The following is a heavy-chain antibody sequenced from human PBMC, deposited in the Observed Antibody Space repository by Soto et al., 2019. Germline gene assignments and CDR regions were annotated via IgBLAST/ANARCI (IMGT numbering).Heavy chain of an antibody. J-gene: IGHJ4*02. CDR2: INPTDSDT. CDR1: GYIFTTYW. D-gene: IGHD5-12*01. CDR3: ARQWNFDY. Sequence: EVQLVQSGAEVKTPGESLKISCKASGYIFTTYWIAWVRQMPGKGLEWIGTINPTDSDTRYSPSFQGQVTISADKSISTTYLQWSSLKASDTAIYYCARQWNFDYWGQGTLVTVSS. V-gene: IGHV5-51*01.